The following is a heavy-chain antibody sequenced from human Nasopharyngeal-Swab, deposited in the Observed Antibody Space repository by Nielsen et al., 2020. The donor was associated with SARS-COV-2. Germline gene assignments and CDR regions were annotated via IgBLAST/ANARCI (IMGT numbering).Heavy chain of an antibody. V-gene: IGHV3-30*18. J-gene: IGHJ4*02. CDR2: ISYDGSNK. CDR3: AKDYYGSGSYLGWLSGPEYYFDY. Sequence: GGSLRLSCAASGFTFSSYGMHWVRQAPGKGLEWVAVISYDGSNKYYADSVKGRLTISRDNSKNTLYLQMNSLRAEDTAVYYCAKDYYGSGSYLGWLSGPEYYFDYWGQGTLVTVSS. D-gene: IGHD3-10*01. CDR1: GFTFSSYG.